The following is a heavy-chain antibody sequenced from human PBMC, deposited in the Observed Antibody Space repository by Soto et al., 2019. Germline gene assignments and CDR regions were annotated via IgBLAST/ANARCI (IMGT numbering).Heavy chain of an antibody. CDR2: INAGNGNT. V-gene: IGHV1-3*05. Sequence: QVQLVQSGAEEKKPGASVKVSCKASGYTFTSYAMHGVRQAPGQRREWMGWINAGNGNTKYSKKFKGRVTITRDTSASTAYMELSSLRSEDTAVYYCARSIVVVTALDYWGQGTLVTVSS. D-gene: IGHD2-21*02. J-gene: IGHJ4*02. CDR1: GYTFTSYA. CDR3: ARSIVVVTALDY.